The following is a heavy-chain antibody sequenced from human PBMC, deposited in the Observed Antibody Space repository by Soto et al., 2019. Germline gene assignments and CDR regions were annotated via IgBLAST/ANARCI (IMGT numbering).Heavy chain of an antibody. V-gene: IGHV4-31*03. CDR2: IYYTGTT. Sequence: TLSLSSSDSGGSINVVNDHLSCILQRPGTGLERGGNIYYTGTTDYNPSLKSRVAISLNTANNEFSLRLNSTSAADMALNWCARDLLVAARKRGYVLDAWGQGTTVTVSS. D-gene: IGHD2-15*01. J-gene: IGHJ6*02. CDR1: GGSINVVNDH. CDR3: ARDLLVAARKRGYVLDA.